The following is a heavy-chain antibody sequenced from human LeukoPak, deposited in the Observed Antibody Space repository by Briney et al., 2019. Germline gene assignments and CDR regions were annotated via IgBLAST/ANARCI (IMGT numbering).Heavy chain of an antibody. V-gene: IGHV2-5*02. CDR1: GFSLSTSGVG. CDR3: AHNYGSSWKY. D-gene: IGHD6-13*01. Sequence: SGPTLVNPTQTLTLTCTFSGFSLSTSGVGVGWIRQPPGKALERLALTYWDDDKRYSPFLKSRLTITKDTSKNQVVLTMTNMDPVGTATYYCAHNYGSSWKYWGQGTLVTVSS. J-gene: IGHJ4*02. CDR2: TYWDDDK.